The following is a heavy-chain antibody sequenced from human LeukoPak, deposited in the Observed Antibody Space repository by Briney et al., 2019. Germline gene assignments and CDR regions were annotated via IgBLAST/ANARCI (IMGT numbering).Heavy chain of an antibody. V-gene: IGHV3-21*01. J-gene: IGHJ6*03. Sequence: GGSLRLSCADSGFTFSNYNMNWVRQAPGKAMEWVSSITSSGTYTFYADSVKGRFTISRDNARNSLYLQMDSLGPEDTAVYYCARDPYSGNYGTYYYYYMDVWGKGTTVTISS. D-gene: IGHD1-26*01. CDR1: GFTFSNYN. CDR3: ARDPYSGNYGTYYYYYMDV. CDR2: ITSSGTYT.